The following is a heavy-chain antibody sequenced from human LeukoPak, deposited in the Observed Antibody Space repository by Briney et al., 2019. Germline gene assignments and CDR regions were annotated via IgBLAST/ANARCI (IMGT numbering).Heavy chain of an antibody. Sequence: SETLSLTCTVSGGSISSYYWSWIRQPPGKGLEWIGYIYDSGSTNYNPSLKSRVTISVDTSKNQFSLKLSSVTAADTAVYYCGRHADCSGGRCSLLNWFDPWGQGTLVTVSS. V-gene: IGHV4-59*08. CDR3: GRHADCSGGRCSLLNWFDP. CDR2: IYDSGST. J-gene: IGHJ5*02. D-gene: IGHD2-15*01. CDR1: GGSISSYY.